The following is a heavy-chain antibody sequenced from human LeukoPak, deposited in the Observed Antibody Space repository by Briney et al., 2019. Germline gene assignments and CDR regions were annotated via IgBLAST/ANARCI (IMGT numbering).Heavy chain of an antibody. CDR1: GGSISSYY. V-gene: IGHV4-59*01. Sequence: SETLSLTCSVSGGSISSYYWSWIRQPPGKGLEWIGYIYYSGSTNYNPSLKSRVTISVDTSKNQFSLKLSSVTAADTAVYYCARGGGYNSNFDYWGQGTLVTVSS. D-gene: IGHD5-24*01. CDR2: IYYSGST. CDR3: ARGGGYNSNFDY. J-gene: IGHJ4*02.